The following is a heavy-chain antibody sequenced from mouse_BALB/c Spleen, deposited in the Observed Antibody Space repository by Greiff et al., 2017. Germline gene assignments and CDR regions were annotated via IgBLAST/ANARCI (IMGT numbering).Heavy chain of an antibody. J-gene: IGHJ4*01. CDR1: GYTFTSYW. Sequence: VQLQQSGAELAKPGASVKMSCKASGYTFTSYWMHWVKQRPGQGLEWIGYINPSTGYTEYNQKFKDKATLTADKSSSTAHMQLSSLTSEDSAVYYCARAYGNYHAMDYWGQGTSVTVSS. CDR2: INPSTGYT. D-gene: IGHD2-1*01. V-gene: IGHV1-7*01. CDR3: ARAYGNYHAMDY.